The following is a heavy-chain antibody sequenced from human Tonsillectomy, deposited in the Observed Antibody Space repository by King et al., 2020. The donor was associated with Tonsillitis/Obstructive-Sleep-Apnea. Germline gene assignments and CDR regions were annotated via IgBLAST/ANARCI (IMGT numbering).Heavy chain of an antibody. V-gene: IGHV3-33*01. CDR1: GFIFNNYG. J-gene: IGHJ4*02. Sequence: VQLVESGGGVVQPGRSLRLSCAASGFIFNNYGMHWVRQAPGKGLEWVAVIWSDGSNKYYVDSVKGRFTISRDNSKNTLYLQMNSLRAEDTAVYYCASGFGDRIEGGYDLWSGLDYWGQGTLVTVSS. D-gene: IGHD3-3*01. CDR3: ASGFGDRIEGGYDLWSGLDY. CDR2: IWSDGSNK.